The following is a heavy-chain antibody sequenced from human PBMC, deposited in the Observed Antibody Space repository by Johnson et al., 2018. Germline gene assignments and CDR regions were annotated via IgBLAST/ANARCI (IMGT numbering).Heavy chain of an antibody. D-gene: IGHD3-22*01. CDR1: GFTFSSYA. Sequence: VQLVESGGGLVQPGGSLRLSCAASGFTFSSYAMHWVRQAPGKGLEYVSAISSNGGSTYFAKSVMGRFTISRDNSKNTLYLQMGRLRAEDLAVYYCARERGVAMIVVVPWTRDAFDIWGQGTMVTVSS. CDR2: ISSNGGST. CDR3: ARERGVAMIVVVPWTRDAFDI. J-gene: IGHJ3*02. V-gene: IGHV3-64*01.